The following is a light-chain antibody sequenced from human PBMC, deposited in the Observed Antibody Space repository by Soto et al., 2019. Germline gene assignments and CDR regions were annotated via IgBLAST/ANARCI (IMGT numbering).Light chain of an antibody. V-gene: IGKV1-33*01. Sequence: DIQMTQSPSSLSASVGDRVTITCQASQDISNYLNWYQQKSGKAPKLLIYDASNLETGVPSRFSGSASGTDFTFTISSLQAEDFATYYCQQHDNLPFTFGPGTKVDVK. CDR1: QDISNY. CDR2: DAS. CDR3: QQHDNLPFT. J-gene: IGKJ3*01.